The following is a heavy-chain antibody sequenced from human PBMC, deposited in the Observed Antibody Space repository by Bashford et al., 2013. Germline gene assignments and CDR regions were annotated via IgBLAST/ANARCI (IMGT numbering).Heavy chain of an antibody. CDR1: GYSFTKFW. CDR3: ARHGAISGWSGTFFDY. D-gene: IGHD6-19*01. J-gene: IGHJ4*02. V-gene: IGHV5-51*01. Sequence: GESLKISCKGSGYSFTKFWIGWVRQMPGKGLEWMGSIYPDDSDTRYSPSFRGQVTVSADKSINTAYLQWSSLKASVTAMYYCARHGAISGWSGTFFDYWGQGTLVTVSS. CDR2: IYPDDSDT.